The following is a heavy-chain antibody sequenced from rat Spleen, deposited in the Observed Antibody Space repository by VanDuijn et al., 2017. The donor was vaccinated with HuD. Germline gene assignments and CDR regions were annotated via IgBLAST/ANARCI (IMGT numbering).Heavy chain of an antibody. Sequence: EVQLVESGGGLVQPGRSLKLSCTASGLSFSNYVMAWVSQAPTKGLEWVASISAGGDNTYYRDSVKGRFTISRDNAKSTLYLQLDSLRSEDTATYYCTRSILADYWGQGVMVTVSS. CDR3: TRSILADY. CDR1: GLSFSNYV. V-gene: IGHV5-25*01. CDR2: ISAGGDNT. D-gene: IGHD4-2*01. J-gene: IGHJ2*01.